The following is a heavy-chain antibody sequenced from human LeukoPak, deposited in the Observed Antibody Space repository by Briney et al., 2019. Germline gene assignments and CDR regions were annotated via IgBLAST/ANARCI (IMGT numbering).Heavy chain of an antibody. CDR1: GYTFSNYY. CDR2: INPNSGGT. J-gene: IGHJ4*02. CDR3: ARAAAGTPALDY. V-gene: IGHV1-2*02. D-gene: IGHD6-13*01. Sequence: ASVKVSCKASGYTFSNYYMHWVRQAPGQGLEWMGWINPNSGGTNYAQKFQGRVTMTRDTSISTAYMELSRLRSDDTAVYYCARAAAGTPALDYWGQGTLVTVSS.